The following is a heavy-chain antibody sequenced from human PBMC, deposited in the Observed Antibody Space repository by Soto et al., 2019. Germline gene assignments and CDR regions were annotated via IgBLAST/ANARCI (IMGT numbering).Heavy chain of an antibody. CDR2: ISYEGSNK. V-gene: IGHV3-30-3*01. CDR3: ARTLFRATVGTPSDS. CDR1: GFTFNIYA. D-gene: IGHD4-17*01. Sequence: QVQLVESGGSVVQPGRSLRLSCAASGFTFNIYAIHWVRQAPGKGLEWVAVISYEGSNKYYADSVKGRVTISRDNSKNTVDLQMSSLRAEDTAMYYCARTLFRATVGTPSDSWGEGTLVNVSS. J-gene: IGHJ4*02.